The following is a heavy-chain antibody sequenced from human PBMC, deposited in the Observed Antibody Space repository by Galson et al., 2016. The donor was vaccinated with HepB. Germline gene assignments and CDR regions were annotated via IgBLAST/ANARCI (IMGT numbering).Heavy chain of an antibody. CDR2: ISSDGNDQ. Sequence: SLRLSCAASGFTFSSFTMHWVRQTPGKNLEWLAIISSDGNDQYYTDSVKGRFTISRDNSKNTLSLQMNSLRPADTAVYFCAKGLDYAGHLGAFDYWEQGTLVTVSS. V-gene: IGHV3-30*18. CDR1: GFTFSSFT. CDR3: AKGLDYAGHLGAFDY. D-gene: IGHD4-23*01. J-gene: IGHJ4*02.